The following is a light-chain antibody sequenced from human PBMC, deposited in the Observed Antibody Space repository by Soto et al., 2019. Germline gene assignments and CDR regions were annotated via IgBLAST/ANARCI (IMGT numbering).Light chain of an antibody. Sequence: DIPMTQSPSTLSASVGDRVTITCRASQSVRSRLAWYQQRPGKAPQLLIYDASTLESGVPPRFSGSGSGTEFTLTISSLQPDDSATYYCQQYNFVSWTFGQGTKVEIK. J-gene: IGKJ1*01. CDR1: QSVRSR. CDR3: QQYNFVSWT. CDR2: DAS. V-gene: IGKV1-5*01.